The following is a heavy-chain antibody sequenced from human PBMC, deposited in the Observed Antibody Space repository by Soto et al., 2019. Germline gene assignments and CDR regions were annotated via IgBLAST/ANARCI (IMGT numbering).Heavy chain of an antibody. CDR2: ISGSGGST. Sequence: GGSLRLSCAASGFTFSSYAMSWVRQAPGKGLEWVSAISGSGGSTYYADSVKGRFTISRDNSKNTLYLQMNSLRAEDTDVYYAAKDLIAARPVDYWGQAKLVTVS. V-gene: IGHV3-23*01. J-gene: IGHJ4*02. CDR3: AKDLIAARPVDY. D-gene: IGHD6-6*01. CDR1: GFTFSSYA.